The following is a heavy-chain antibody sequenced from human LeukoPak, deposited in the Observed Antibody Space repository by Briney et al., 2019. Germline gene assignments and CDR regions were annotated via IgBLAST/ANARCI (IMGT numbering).Heavy chain of an antibody. CDR2: VNPESGGI. J-gene: IGHJ3*01. D-gene: IGHD3-22*01. V-gene: IGHV1-2*06. CDR1: GYTFTDNY. CDR3: ARAQNYHDRSGYSDDTFDV. Sequence: ASVKVSCKASGYTFTDNYIHWVRQAPGQGLEWMGRVNPESGGINYAQKFQGRLTMTRDTSINTAFVELRRLRSDDTATYYCARAQNYHDRSGYSDDTFDVWGHGTMITVSS.